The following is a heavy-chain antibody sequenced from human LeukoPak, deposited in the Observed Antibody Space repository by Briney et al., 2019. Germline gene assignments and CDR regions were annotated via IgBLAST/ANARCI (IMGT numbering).Heavy chain of an antibody. CDR1: GYSFASSW. CDR2: IYPGDSDT. V-gene: IGHV5-51*01. J-gene: IGHJ6*02. CDR3: ARRCSGGSCFNRYGMDV. D-gene: IGHD2-15*01. Sequence: PGESLKISCKGSGYSFASSWIGWVRQMPGKGLEWMGIIYPGDSDTRYSPSFQGQVAISADKSISTAYLHWSSLKASDTAMYYCARRCSGGSCFNRYGMDVWGQGTTVTVSS.